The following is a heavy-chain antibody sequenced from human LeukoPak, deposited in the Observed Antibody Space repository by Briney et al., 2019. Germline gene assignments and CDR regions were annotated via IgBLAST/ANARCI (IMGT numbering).Heavy chain of an antibody. J-gene: IGHJ5*02. Sequence: GGSLRLSCAASGFTFDDFAMHWVRHAPGKGLEWVSGITWKSDRIDYADSVKGRFTISRDNAKNSLYLQMNSLRAEDTAVYYCARENGRFGDPEFSPNWFDPWGQGTLVTVSS. CDR1: GFTFDDFA. CDR3: ARENGRFGDPEFSPNWFDP. V-gene: IGHV3-9*01. D-gene: IGHD3-10*01. CDR2: ITWKSDRI.